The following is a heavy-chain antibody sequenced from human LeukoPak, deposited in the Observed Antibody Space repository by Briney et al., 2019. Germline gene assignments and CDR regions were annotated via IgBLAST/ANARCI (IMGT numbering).Heavy chain of an antibody. CDR1: GGSISSSSFS. CDR2: IFYTGST. V-gene: IGHV4-39*07. CDR3: ARDDGYYYDSSGYRRAFDI. J-gene: IGHJ3*02. Sequence: SETLSLTCTVSGGSISSSSFSWGWIRQPPGKGLEWIGSIFYTGSTNYNPSLKSRVTISIDTSKNQFSLKLNSVTAADTAVYYCARDDGYYYDSSGYRRAFDIWGQGTMVTVSS. D-gene: IGHD3-22*01.